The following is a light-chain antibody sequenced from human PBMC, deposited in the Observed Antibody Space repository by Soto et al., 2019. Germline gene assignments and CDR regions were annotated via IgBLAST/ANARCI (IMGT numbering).Light chain of an antibody. Sequence: DIQMTQSPSTLSGSVGDRVTITCRASQTISSWLAWYQQKPGKAPKLLIYKASTLKSGVPSRFSGSGSGTEFPLTISRLQPDDFATYYCQHYNSYSEAFGQGTKVEL. V-gene: IGKV1-5*03. CDR1: QTISSW. J-gene: IGKJ1*01. CDR3: QHYNSYSEA. CDR2: KAS.